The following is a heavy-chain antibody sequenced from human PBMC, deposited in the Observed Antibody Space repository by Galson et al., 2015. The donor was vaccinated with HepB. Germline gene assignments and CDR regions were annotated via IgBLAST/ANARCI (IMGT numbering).Heavy chain of an antibody. CDR3: AREDSSGYYYVDY. J-gene: IGHJ4*02. D-gene: IGHD3-22*01. Sequence: LSLTCAVYGGSFSGYYWSWIRQPPGKGLEWIGEINHSGSTNYNPSLKSRVTISVDTSKNQFSLKLSSVTAADTAVYYCAREDSSGYYYVDYWGQGTLVTVSS. CDR1: GGSFSGYY. V-gene: IGHV4-34*01. CDR2: INHSGST.